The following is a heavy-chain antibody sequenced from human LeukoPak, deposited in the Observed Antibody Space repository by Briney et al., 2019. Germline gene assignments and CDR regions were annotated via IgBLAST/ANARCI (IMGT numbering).Heavy chain of an antibody. Sequence: GGSLRLSCAASGFTFSSYSMNWVRQAPGKGLEWVSSISSSSSHIYYADSVKGRFTISRDNAKNSLYLQMNSLRAEDTAVYYCARDNGPPRYWGQGTLVTVSS. CDR1: GFTFSSYS. V-gene: IGHV3-21*01. J-gene: IGHJ4*02. CDR3: ARDNGPPRY. D-gene: IGHD2-8*01. CDR2: ISSSSSHI.